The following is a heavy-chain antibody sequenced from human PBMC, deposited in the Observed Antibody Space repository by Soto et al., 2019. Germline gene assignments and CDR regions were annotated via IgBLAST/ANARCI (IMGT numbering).Heavy chain of an antibody. CDR1: GGSFSGYY. J-gene: IGHJ6*04. V-gene: IGHV4-34*01. Sequence: SETLSLTCAVYGGSFSGYYWSWIRQPPGKGLEWIGEINHSGSTNYNPSLKSRVTISVDTSKNQFSLKLSSVTAADTAVYYCARAPPRGLSVVMDVGGKGTTVTVSS. CDR3: ARAPPRGLSVVMDV. CDR2: INHSGST. D-gene: IGHD2-21*01.